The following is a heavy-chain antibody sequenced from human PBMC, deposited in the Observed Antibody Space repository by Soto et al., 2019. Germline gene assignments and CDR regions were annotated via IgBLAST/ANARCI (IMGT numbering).Heavy chain of an antibody. CDR3: AKEGSSGWYTGY. CDR1: GFSFSSYA. CDR2: ISGSGGST. J-gene: IGHJ4*02. Sequence: EVQLLESGGDLVQPGGSLRLSCAASGFSFSSYAMSWVRQAPGKGLEWVSVISGSGGSTYYADSVKGRFTISRDNSKNTLYLQMNSLRAEDTAVYYCAKEGSSGWYTGYWGQGTLVTVSS. V-gene: IGHV3-23*01. D-gene: IGHD6-19*01.